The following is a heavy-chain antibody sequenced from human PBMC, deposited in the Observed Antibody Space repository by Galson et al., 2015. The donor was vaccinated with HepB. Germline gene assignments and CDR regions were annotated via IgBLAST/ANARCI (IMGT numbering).Heavy chain of an antibody. CDR3: ARQVNDYYGMDV. J-gene: IGHJ6*02. V-gene: IGHV5-10-1*04. Sequence: QSGAEVKKPGESLRISCKGSGYSFTSYWMSWARQMPGKGLEWMGIIDPSDSYIKYSPSFQGQVIISVDKSISTAYLQWSSLKASDSAMYYCARQVNDYYGMDVWGQGTAVTVSS. CDR1: GYSFTSYW. CDR2: IDPSDSYI.